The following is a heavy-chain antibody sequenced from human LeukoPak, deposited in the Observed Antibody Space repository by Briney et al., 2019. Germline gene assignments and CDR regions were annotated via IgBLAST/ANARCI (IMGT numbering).Heavy chain of an antibody. V-gene: IGHV4-59*11. CDR1: DDSFSSPY. D-gene: IGHD4-17*01. CDR2: ISYTGST. Sequence: PSETLSLTCAVSDDSFSSPYWTWIRQPPGKGLEWIGYISYTGSTNYNPSLKSQVTITIDTSRNQFSLRLSSVTAADTAVYYCARDLVTVTKGFDIWGQGTMVSVPS. CDR3: ARDLVTVTKGFDI. J-gene: IGHJ3*02.